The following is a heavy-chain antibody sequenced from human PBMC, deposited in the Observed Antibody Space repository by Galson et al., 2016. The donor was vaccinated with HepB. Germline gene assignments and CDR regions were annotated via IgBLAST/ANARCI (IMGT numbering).Heavy chain of an antibody. CDR2: IYPGDSDT. V-gene: IGHV5-51*01. J-gene: IGHJ4*02. CDR3: ARHLYSSASEYYFDY. Sequence: QSGAEVKKPGESLKISCKGSGYSFTSYWIGWVRQMPGKGLEWMGIIYPGDSDTRYSPSFQGQVTISADKSISTAYLQWSSLKASDTAMYYCARHLYSSASEYYFDYWGQGTLVTVSS. CDR1: GYSFTSYW. D-gene: IGHD6-6*01.